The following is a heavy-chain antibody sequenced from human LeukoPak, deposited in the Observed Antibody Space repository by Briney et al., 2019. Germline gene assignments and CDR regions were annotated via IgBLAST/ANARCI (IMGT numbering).Heavy chain of an antibody. D-gene: IGHD3-3*01. CDR3: ARDSTQITIFGVVIDYYYYMDV. V-gene: IGHV1-2*02. CDR2: INPNSGGT. Sequence: GASVKVSCKASGYTFTGYYMHWVRQAPGQGLEWMGWINPNSGGTNYAQKFQGRVTMTRDMSISTAYMELSRLRSDDTAVYYCARDSTQITIFGVVIDYYYYMDVWGKGTTVTVSS. CDR1: GYTFTGYY. J-gene: IGHJ6*03.